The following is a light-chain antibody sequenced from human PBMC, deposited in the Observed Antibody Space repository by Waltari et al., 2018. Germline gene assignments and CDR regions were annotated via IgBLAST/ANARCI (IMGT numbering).Light chain of an antibody. CDR2: HAS. V-gene: IGKV1-33*01. J-gene: IGKJ4*01. CDR3: QQYDNLPLT. CDR1: QDISNY. Sequence: DIQMTQSPSSLSASVGDRVTITCQASQDISNYLNWYQQKLGKAPKLLIYHASNLEAEVPSRFSGSGSGTDFTFTINSLQPEDIATYYCQQYDNLPLTFGGGTKVENK.